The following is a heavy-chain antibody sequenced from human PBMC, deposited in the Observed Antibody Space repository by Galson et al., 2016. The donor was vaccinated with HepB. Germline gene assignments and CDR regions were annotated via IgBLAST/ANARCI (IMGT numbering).Heavy chain of an antibody. D-gene: IGHD3-10*01. CDR1: GFIFNSHA. V-gene: IGHV3-23*01. J-gene: IGHJ4*01. CDR3: AARYGEFLMVFDD. CDR2: ISDIGANT. Sequence: SLRLSCAGSGFIFNSHAMSWVRQAPGKGLELVSAISDIGANTYHADFVKGRFTISRDNSKNTMYLQMNSLRVEDTAVYYCAARYGEFLMVFDDCGHGTLVTVAS.